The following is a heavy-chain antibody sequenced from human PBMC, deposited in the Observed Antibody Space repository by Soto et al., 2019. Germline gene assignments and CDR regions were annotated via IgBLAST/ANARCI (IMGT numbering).Heavy chain of an antibody. J-gene: IGHJ4*02. D-gene: IGHD6-19*01. Sequence: SETLSLTCTVSGGSISSYYWSWIRQPPGKGLEWIGYIYYSGSTNYNPSLKSRVTISVDTSKNQFSLKLSSVTAADTAVYYCARPLLYSSGWAFDYWGQGTLVTVSS. CDR3: ARPLLYSSGWAFDY. CDR1: GGSISSYY. V-gene: IGHV4-59*08. CDR2: IYYSGST.